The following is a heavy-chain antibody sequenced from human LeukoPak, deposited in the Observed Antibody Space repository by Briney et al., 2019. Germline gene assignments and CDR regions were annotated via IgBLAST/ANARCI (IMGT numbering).Heavy chain of an antibody. Sequence: PSETLSLTCTGSGGSMSSYYGSWIRQPPGKGLEWIGYIYYSGSTNYNPSLKSRVTISVDTSKNQFSLKLSSVTAADTAVYYCASSQGYYYGMDVWGQGTTVTVSS. CDR1: GGSMSSYY. CDR3: ASSQGYYYGMDV. V-gene: IGHV4-59*01. CDR2: IYYSGST. J-gene: IGHJ6*02.